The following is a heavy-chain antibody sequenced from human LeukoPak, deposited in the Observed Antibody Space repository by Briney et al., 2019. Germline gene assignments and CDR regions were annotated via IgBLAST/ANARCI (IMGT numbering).Heavy chain of an antibody. J-gene: IGHJ4*02. D-gene: IGHD6-19*01. CDR3: VKYSSGWN. V-gene: IGHV3-74*01. Sequence: PGGSLRLSCAASGFTLSSNWMHWVRQAPGKGLVWVSRINNDGSSTSYADSVKGRFTISRDNAKDTLFLQMNSLGAEDTAVYYCVKYSSGWNWGQGTLVTVSS. CDR1: GFTLSSNW. CDR2: INNDGSST.